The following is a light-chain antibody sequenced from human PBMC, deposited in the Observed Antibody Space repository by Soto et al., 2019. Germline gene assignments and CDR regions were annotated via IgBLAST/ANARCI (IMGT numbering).Light chain of an antibody. Sequence: EIVLTQSPGTLSLSPGERATLSCRASQSVDSSYTAWYQQKPGQAPRVLIYGASNRDTGIPDRFSGTGSATDFTLTSSRLEPEDFAVYYCQQYGTSSPLYTCDQGTELEI. CDR1: QSVDSSY. CDR2: GAS. J-gene: IGKJ2*01. CDR3: QQYGTSSPLYT. V-gene: IGKV3-20*01.